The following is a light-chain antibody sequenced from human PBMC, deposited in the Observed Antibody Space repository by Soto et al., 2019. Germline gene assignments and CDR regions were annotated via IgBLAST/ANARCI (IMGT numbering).Light chain of an antibody. CDR1: QCISNY. J-gene: IGKJ4*01. Sequence: DIQLNQSPSSLSASVRDRVNITCRASQCISNYLAWYQQKPGKVPKLLIYAASTLQSGVPSRFSGSGSGTDFTLTISSLQPEDVATYYCQKDNSAPLPFGGVTKVDI. V-gene: IGKV1-27*01. CDR2: AAS. CDR3: QKDNSAPLP.